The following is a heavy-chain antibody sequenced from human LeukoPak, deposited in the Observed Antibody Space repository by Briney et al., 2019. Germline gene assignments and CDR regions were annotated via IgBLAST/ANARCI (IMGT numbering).Heavy chain of an antibody. CDR3: ARFRYYYGSGSYPYDY. CDR1: GGSFSGYY. V-gene: IGHV4-34*01. D-gene: IGHD3-10*01. J-gene: IGHJ4*02. Sequence: PSETLSLTCAVYGGSFSGYYWSWTRQPPGKGLEWIGEINHSGSTNYNPSLKSRVTISVDTSKNQFSLKLSSVTAADTAVYYCARFRYYYGSGSYPYDYWGQGTLVTVSS. CDR2: INHSGST.